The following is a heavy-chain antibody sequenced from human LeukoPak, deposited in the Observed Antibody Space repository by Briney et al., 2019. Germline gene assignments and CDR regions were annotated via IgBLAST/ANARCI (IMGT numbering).Heavy chain of an antibody. CDR2: IKQDGSEK. V-gene: IGHV3-7*03. D-gene: IGHD2-2*01. Sequence: GGSLRLSCTASGLSFSSYWLTWVRQAPGKGLEGVANIKQDGSEKNYVASVKGRFTIPRDDTKNSLYQQMNSLRDEDTAVYHCVSRRCSATACFAASFNCFDYWGQGTLVSVSS. CDR1: GLSFSSYW. J-gene: IGHJ4*02. CDR3: VSRRCSATACFAASFNCFDY.